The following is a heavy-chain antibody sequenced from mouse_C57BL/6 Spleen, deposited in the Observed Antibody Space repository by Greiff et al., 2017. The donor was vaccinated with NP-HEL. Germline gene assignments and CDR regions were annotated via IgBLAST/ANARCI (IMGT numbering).Heavy chain of an antibody. D-gene: IGHD2-4*01. CDR1: GYTFTSYW. V-gene: IGHV1-61*01. CDR3: ARGRLRNYAMDY. Sequence: VQLQQSGAELVRPGSSVKLSCKASGYTFTSYWMDWVKQRPGQGLEWIGNIYPSDSETHYNQKFKDKATLTVDKSSSTAYMQLSSLTSEDSAVYYCARGRLRNYAMDYWGQGTSVTVSS. CDR2: IYPSDSET. J-gene: IGHJ4*01.